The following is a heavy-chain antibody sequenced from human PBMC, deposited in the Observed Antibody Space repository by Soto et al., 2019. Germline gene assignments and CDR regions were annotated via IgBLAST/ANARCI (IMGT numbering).Heavy chain of an antibody. Sequence: QVQLVESGGGVVQPGRSLRLSCAASGFTFSSDAMHWVRQAPGKGLEWLAVISYYGDNKYYADSVESRFTISRDNSKNTLYLQMNSLRADDTAVYYCAREVLDWGQGTLVTVSS. CDR1: GFTFSSDA. CDR2: ISYYGDNK. CDR3: AREVLD. V-gene: IGHV3-30-3*01. J-gene: IGHJ4*02.